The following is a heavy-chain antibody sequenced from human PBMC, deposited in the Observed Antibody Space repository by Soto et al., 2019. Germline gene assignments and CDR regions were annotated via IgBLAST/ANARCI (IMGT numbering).Heavy chain of an antibody. D-gene: IGHD6-13*01. Sequence: EVQLVESGGGLVQPGGSLRLSCAASGFTFSSYSMNWVRQAPGKGQEWVSYISSSSSTIYYADSVKGRFTISRDNAKNSLYLQMNSLRDEDTAVYYCARDIRVGSSWYSVDWGQGTLVTVSS. CDR1: GFTFSSYS. J-gene: IGHJ4*02. V-gene: IGHV3-48*02. CDR2: ISSSSSTI. CDR3: ARDIRVGSSWYSVD.